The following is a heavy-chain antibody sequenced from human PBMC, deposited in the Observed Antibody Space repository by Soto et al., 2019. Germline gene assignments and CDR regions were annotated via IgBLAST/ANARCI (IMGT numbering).Heavy chain of an antibody. J-gene: IGHJ4*02. Sequence: EVQLVESGGDLVQPGGSLRLSCAASGFTFSSYWMHWVRQDPEKGLVWVARINGDGISTSYADSVKGRFTISRDNAKDTLYLHVHSLGADDTAGYYCARISQGTYCRGGNCYSDYWGQGTLVTVSS. CDR2: INGDGIST. D-gene: IGHD2-15*01. CDR3: ARISQGTYCRGGNCYSDY. CDR1: GFTFSSYW. V-gene: IGHV3-74*01.